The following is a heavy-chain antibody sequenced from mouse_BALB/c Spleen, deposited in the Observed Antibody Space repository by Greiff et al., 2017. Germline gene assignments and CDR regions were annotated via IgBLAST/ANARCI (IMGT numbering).Heavy chain of an antibody. CDR1: GFTFSSFG. CDR3: ARRGITTVVPMDY. J-gene: IGHJ4*01. V-gene: IGHV5-17*02. CDR2: ISSGSSTI. D-gene: IGHD1-1*01. Sequence: EVMLVESGGGLVQPGGSRKLSCAASGFTFSSFGMHWVRQAPEKGLEWVAYISSGSSTIYYADTVKGRFTISRDNPKNTLFLQMTSLRSEDTAMYYCARRGITTVVPMDYWGQGTSVTVSS.